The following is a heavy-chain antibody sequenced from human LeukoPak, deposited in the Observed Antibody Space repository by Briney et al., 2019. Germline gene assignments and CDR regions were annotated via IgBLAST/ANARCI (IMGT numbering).Heavy chain of an antibody. CDR2: IKQDGSET. D-gene: IGHD6-13*01. V-gene: IGHV3-7*01. CDR3: ARGLDSSIWTYRHYFDS. J-gene: IGHJ4*02. CDR1: GFTVSSNY. Sequence: GGCLRLSFAAAGFTVSSNYVNWVRQTPGRGLGWVATIKQDGSETSYVDCVKGRFTISRDNAKNPLYLHMHSLRAGDTAVYYCARGLDSSIWTYRHYFDSWGQGTLVTVSS.